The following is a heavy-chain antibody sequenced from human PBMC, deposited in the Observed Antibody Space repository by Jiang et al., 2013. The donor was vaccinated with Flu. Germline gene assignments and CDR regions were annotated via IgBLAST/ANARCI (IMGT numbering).Heavy chain of an antibody. V-gene: IGHV1-3*01. CDR1: GYTFTSYA. Sequence: GAEVKKPGASVKVSCKASGYTFTSYAMHWVRQAPGQRLEWMGWINAGNGNTKYSQKFQGRVTITRDTSASTAYMELSSLRSEDTAVYYCARARRQKTTPYYYYGMDVWGQGTTVTVSS. J-gene: IGHJ6*02. CDR3: ARARRQKTTPYYYYGMDV. D-gene: IGHD1-1*01. CDR2: INAGNGNT.